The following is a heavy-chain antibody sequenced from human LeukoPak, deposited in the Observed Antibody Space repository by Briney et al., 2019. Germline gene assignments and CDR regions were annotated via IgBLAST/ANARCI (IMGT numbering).Heavy chain of an antibody. CDR2: IIPIFGTA. CDR3: ARDRESSSWYGGDS. Sequence: SVKVSCKASGGTFTSYAINWVRQAPGQGLEWMGGIIPIFGTANHAQKFQDRVTITADESTSTAYMELSSLRSEDTAVYYCARDRESSSWYGGDSWGQGTLVTVSS. J-gene: IGHJ4*02. D-gene: IGHD6-13*01. CDR1: GGTFTSYA. V-gene: IGHV1-69*13.